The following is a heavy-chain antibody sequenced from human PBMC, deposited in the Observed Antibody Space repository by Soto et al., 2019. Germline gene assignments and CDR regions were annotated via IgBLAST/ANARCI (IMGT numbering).Heavy chain of an antibody. J-gene: IGHJ6*02. V-gene: IGHV3-53*01. CDR2: IYSGGST. D-gene: IGHD6-6*01. CDR3: ASRIAARPDYYYGMDV. Sequence: GGSLRLSCAASGFTVSSNYMSWVRQAPGKGLEWVSVIYSGGSTYYADSVKSRFTISRDNSKNTLYLQMNSLRAEDTAVYYCASRIAARPDYYYGMDVWGQGTTVTVSS. CDR1: GFTVSSNY.